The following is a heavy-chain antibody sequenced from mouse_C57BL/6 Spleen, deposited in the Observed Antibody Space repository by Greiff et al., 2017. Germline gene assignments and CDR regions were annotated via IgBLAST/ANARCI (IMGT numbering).Heavy chain of an antibody. D-gene: IGHD1-1*01. CDR1: GYTFTSYW. V-gene: IGHV1-55*01. Sequence: VQLQQPGAELVKPGASVKMSCKASGYTFTSYWITWVKQRPGQGLEWIGDIYPGSGSTNYNEKFKSKATLTVDTSSSTAYMQLSSLTSEDSAVYYCARSPLFTTVVDYAMDDWGQGTSVTVST. CDR2: IYPGSGST. J-gene: IGHJ4*01. CDR3: ARSPLFTTVVDYAMDD.